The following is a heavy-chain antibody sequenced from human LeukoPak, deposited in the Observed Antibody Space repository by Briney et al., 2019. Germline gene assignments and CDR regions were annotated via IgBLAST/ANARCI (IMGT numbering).Heavy chain of an antibody. CDR3: ARRRAEGGSNGHYNWFDP. D-gene: IGHD6-13*01. CDR2: IYFSGTT. J-gene: IGHJ5*02. CDR1: GDSINAYY. Sequence: SETLSLTCTVSGDSINAYYWGWIRQPPGKGLEWIRYIYFSGTTKYNPSLESRVTISVDTSKNQFSLKLSSVTAADTAVYYCARRRAEGGSNGHYNWFDPWGQGILVTVSS. V-gene: IGHV4-59*08.